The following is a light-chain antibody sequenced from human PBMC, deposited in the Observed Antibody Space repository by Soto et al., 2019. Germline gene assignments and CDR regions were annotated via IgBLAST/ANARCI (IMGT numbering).Light chain of an antibody. CDR3: AAWDDSLNGYV. CDR1: SSDVGGYNY. Sequence: QSALTQPASASGSPGQSITISCTGTSSDVGGYNYVSWYQQHPGKAPKLIIYEVSNRPSGVSDRFSGAKSGYRAALTISGLQPEDEADYYCAAWDDSLNGYVFGTGTQLTVL. V-gene: IGLV2-14*01. J-gene: IGLJ1*01. CDR2: EVS.